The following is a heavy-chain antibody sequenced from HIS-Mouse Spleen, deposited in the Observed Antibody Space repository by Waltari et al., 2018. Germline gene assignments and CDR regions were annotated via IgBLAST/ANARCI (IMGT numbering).Heavy chain of an antibody. CDR3: AREIPYSSSWYDWYFDL. CDR2: IYYSGTT. V-gene: IGHV4-39*07. J-gene: IGHJ2*01. CDR1: GGSISSSSYY. Sequence: QLQLQESGPGLVKPSETLSLTCTVSGGSISSSSYYWGWLGQPPGKGLEWIGSIYYSGTTYCNPSLKRRVTISVDTSKNQFSLKLSSVTAADTAVYYCAREIPYSSSWYDWYFDLWGRGTLVTVSS. D-gene: IGHD6-13*01.